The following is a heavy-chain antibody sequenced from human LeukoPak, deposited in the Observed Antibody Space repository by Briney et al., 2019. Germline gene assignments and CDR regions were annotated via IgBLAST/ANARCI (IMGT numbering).Heavy chain of an antibody. CDR3: AKTKNFYGSGSYYTLGAWYYYYIDV. CDR1: GYTFTRFG. J-gene: IGHJ6*03. Sequence: ASVKVSCKASGYTFTRFGISWVRQAPGQGLEWMGWISAYNGNTSYAQKLQGRVTMTTDTSTSTAYMELRSLRSDDTAVYYCAKTKNFYGSGSYYTLGAWYYYYIDVWGKGTTVTVSS. V-gene: IGHV1-18*01. CDR2: ISAYNGNT. D-gene: IGHD3-10*01.